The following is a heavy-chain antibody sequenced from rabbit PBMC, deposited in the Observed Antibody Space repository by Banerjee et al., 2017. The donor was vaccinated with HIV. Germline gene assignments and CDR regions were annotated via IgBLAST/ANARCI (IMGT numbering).Heavy chain of an antibody. Sequence: QQQLEESGGGLVKPGASLTLTCKASGFSFSSGYDMCWVRQAPGKGPEWIACIYAGTGGTPYYASWAKGRFTISRSTSLNTVDLKMTSLTAADTATYFCARDLAGVIGWNFGLWGPGTLVTVS. CDR1: GFSFSSGYD. D-gene: IGHD4-1*01. CDR2: IYAGTGGTP. CDR3: ARDLAGVIGWNFGL. J-gene: IGHJ4*01. V-gene: IGHV1S43*01.